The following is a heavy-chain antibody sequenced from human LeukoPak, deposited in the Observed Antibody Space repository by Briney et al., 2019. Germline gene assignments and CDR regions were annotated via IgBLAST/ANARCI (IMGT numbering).Heavy chain of an antibody. Sequence: GESLKISCRVSGYSFTIYCIVWVRQMPGKGLVWMGTIYAGDSDTIYSPSFQGQLTISADMSITTAYLQWSSLKGSDTAIYYCARRSSGYTNYWSRTDYYFHMDVWGKGTTVSVS. CDR3: ARRSSGYTNYWSRTDYYFHMDV. J-gene: IGHJ6*03. D-gene: IGHD2-8*02. V-gene: IGHV5-51*01. CDR1: GYSFTIYC. CDR2: IYAGDSDT.